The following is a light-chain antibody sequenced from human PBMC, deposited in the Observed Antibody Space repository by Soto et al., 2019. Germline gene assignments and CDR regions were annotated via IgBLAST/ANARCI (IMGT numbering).Light chain of an antibody. CDR1: QSVDSRY. V-gene: IGKV3-20*01. J-gene: IGKJ2*01. Sequence: ETVLTQSPGTLSLSPGEGATLSCRASQSVDSRYLAWYQQRPGQAPRLLISATSTRASGIPDRFSGSGSGTDFTLIISRLEPEDFAVYYCQQYATAPYTFGRGTTLEF. CDR3: QQYATAPYT. CDR2: ATS.